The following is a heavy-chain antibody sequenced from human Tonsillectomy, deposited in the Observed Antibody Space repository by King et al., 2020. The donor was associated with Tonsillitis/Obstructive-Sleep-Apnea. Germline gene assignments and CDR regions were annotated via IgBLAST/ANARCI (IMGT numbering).Heavy chain of an antibody. Sequence: VQLVESGAEVKKPGESLKISCKGSGHSFTSYWIGWVRQMPGKGLEWMGIIYPGDSDTSYSPSFQGQVTISADKSISTAYLQWSSLKASDTAMYYCARHPESGSGPYYFDYWGQGTLVTVSS. CDR1: GHSFTSYW. J-gene: IGHJ4*02. CDR2: IYPGDSDT. D-gene: IGHD3-10*01. V-gene: IGHV5-51*01. CDR3: ARHPESGSGPYYFDY.